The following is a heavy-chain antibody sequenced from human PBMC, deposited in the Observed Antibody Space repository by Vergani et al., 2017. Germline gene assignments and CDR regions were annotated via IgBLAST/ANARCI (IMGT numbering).Heavy chain of an antibody. J-gene: IGHJ3*02. D-gene: IGHD4-17*01. CDR2: IYSGGST. Sequence: EVQLVESGGGLVQPGGSLSLSCAASGFTVSRNYMRWVRPAPGKGLEWASVIYSGGSTYYADSVQGRFTIYRDNAKNTLYLQMNRLRAEDTAVYYCARRTGESDAFDIWGQGTMVTVSS. CDR3: ARRTGESDAFDI. CDR1: GFTVSRNY. V-gene: IGHV3-66*02.